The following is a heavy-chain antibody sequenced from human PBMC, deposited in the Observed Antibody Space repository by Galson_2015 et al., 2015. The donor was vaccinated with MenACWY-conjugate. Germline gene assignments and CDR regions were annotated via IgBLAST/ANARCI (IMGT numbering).Heavy chain of an antibody. D-gene: IGHD6-19*01. V-gene: IGHV3-7*03. J-gene: IGHJ3*02. CDR2: IKQDASEK. CDR3: ARAIAVASQAFDI. Sequence: SLRLSCATSGFTFSRYWMSWVRQAPGKGLEWVANIKQDASEKYYLDSVKGRFTISRDNAKNSLSLQMNSLRAEDTALYYCARAIAVASQAFDIWGQGTMVTVS. CDR1: GFTFSRYW.